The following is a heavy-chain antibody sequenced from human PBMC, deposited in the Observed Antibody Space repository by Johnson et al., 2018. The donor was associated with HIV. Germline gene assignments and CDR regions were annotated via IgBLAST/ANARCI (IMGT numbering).Heavy chain of an antibody. CDR3: ARDRVWFGELSNAFDI. Sequence: QVQLVESGGRLVKPGGSLRLSCAASGFTFSDYYMSWIRQAPGKGLEWVSSISTSGTNIYYADSVKGRFTISRDNAKNSLALQMNSLRAEDTAVYYCARDRVWFGELSNAFDIWGQGTMVTVSS. CDR1: GFTFSDYY. D-gene: IGHD3-10*01. CDR2: ISTSGTNI. V-gene: IGHV3-11*04. J-gene: IGHJ3*02.